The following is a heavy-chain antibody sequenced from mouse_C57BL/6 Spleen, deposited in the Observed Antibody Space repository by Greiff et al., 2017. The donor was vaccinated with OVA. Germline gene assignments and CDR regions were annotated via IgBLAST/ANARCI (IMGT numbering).Heavy chain of an antibody. Sequence: VKLQQPGAELVRPGSSVKLSCKASGYTFTSYWMHWVKQRPIQGLEWIGNIDPSDSETHYNQKFKDKATLTVDKSSSTAYMQLSSLTSEDSAVYYCARDYYGSSRYFDVWGTGTTVTVSS. V-gene: IGHV1-52*01. CDR2: IDPSDSET. CDR3: ARDYYGSSRYFDV. J-gene: IGHJ1*03. CDR1: GYTFTSYW. D-gene: IGHD1-1*01.